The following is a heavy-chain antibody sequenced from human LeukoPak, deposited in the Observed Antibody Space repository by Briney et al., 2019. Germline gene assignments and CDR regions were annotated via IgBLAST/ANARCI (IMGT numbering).Heavy chain of an antibody. Sequence: GSLRLSCAASGFTFDYYGMGWVRQAPGKGPEWVSVINWNGCSTGYADSVKGRVTIFRDNAKNSLYLQMNSLRAEDTALYYCARASIAADANFDYWGQGTLVTVSS. V-gene: IGHV3-20*04. D-gene: IGHD6-13*01. CDR2: INWNGCST. CDR3: ARASIAADANFDY. J-gene: IGHJ4*02. CDR1: GFTFDYYG.